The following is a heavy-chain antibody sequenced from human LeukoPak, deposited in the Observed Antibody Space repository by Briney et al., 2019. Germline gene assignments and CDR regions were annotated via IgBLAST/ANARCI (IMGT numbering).Heavy chain of an antibody. CDR1: GFTLSDFW. Sequence: PGGSLRLSCAASGFTLSDFWMTWVRQAPGKGLQWVANIRGDGREQNYAASVKGRFTISRDNAQNSLYLQMSSLGAGDTALYFCSRFLYHTTGYHFFDSWGLGTLVAVSS. J-gene: IGHJ4*02. V-gene: IGHV3-7*01. D-gene: IGHD3-22*01. CDR3: SRFLYHTTGYHFFDS. CDR2: IRGDGREQ.